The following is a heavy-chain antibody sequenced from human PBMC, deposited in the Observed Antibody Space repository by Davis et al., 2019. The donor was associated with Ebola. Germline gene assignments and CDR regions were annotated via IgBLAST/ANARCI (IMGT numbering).Heavy chain of an antibody. CDR1: GFTFSSYG. CDR2: ISYDGNQK. J-gene: IGHJ6*02. Sequence: GGSLKISCAASGFTFSSYGMHWVRQAPGKGLECVAVISYDGNQKYYADSVKCRFTISRENSKNSIFLQLNSLRAEDTAIYYCAKQLGSGFMYDGMDVWGQGTTVTVSS. D-gene: IGHD3-3*01. V-gene: IGHV3-30*18. CDR3: AKQLGSGFMYDGMDV.